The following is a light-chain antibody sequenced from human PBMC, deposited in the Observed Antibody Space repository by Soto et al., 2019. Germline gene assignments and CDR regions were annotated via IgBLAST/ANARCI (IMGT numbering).Light chain of an antibody. V-gene: IGLV1-51*01. Sequence: QSVLTQSPSVSAAPGQKVTISCSGSSSNIGGNSVSWYQQLLGTAPKLLIYDDNKRPSGIPDRFSGSKSGTSATLGITGFQTGDEADYYCGSWDSSLSAYVFGTGTKVTVL. CDR1: SSNIGGNS. J-gene: IGLJ1*01. CDR2: DDN. CDR3: GSWDSSLSAYV.